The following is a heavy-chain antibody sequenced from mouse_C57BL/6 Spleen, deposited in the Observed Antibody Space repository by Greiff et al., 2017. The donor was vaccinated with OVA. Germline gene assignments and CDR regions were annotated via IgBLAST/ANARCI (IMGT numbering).Heavy chain of an antibody. CDR2: ISNGGGST. CDR1: GFTFSDYY. Sequence: EVHLVESGGGLVQPGGSLKLSCAASGFTFSDYYMYWVRQTPEKRLEWVAYISNGGGSTYYPDTVKGRFTISRDNAKNTLYLQMSRLKSEDTAMYYCARKEPGKYFDVWGTGTTVTVSS. V-gene: IGHV5-12*01. J-gene: IGHJ1*03. CDR3: ARKEPGKYFDV.